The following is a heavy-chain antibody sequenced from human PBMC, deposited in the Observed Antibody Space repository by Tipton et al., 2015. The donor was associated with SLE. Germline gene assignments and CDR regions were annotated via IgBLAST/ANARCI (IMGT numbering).Heavy chain of an antibody. CDR3: ARKGGWDDTFDI. Sequence: TLSLTCTVSGGSINSYYWSWIRQPPGKGLEWIGYIYYSGSTNYNPSLKSRVTISVGTSKNQFSLKLSSMTAADTAVYYCARKGGWDDTFDIWGQGTMVTVSS. D-gene: IGHD6-19*01. J-gene: IGHJ3*02. V-gene: IGHV4-59*01. CDR2: IYYSGST. CDR1: GGSINSYY.